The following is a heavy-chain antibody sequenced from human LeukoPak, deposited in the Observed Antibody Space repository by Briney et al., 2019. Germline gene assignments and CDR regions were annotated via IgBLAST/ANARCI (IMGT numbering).Heavy chain of an antibody. CDR1: GFTVSSNY. D-gene: IGHD6-19*01. V-gene: IGHV3-53*01. J-gene: IGHJ3*02. CDR2: IYSGGST. Sequence: GGSLRLSCAASGFTVSSNYMSWVRQAPGKGLEWVSVIYSGGSTYYADSVKGRFTSSRDNSKNTLYLQMNSLRAEDTAVYYCARDRGGWYRNDAFDIWGQGTMVTVSS. CDR3: ARDRGGWYRNDAFDI.